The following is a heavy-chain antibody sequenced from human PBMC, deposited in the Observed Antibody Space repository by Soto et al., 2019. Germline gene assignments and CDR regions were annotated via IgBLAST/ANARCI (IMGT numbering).Heavy chain of an antibody. CDR2: ISYDGSNK. V-gene: IGHV3-30*18. J-gene: IGHJ3*02. Sequence: QVQLVESGGGVVQPGRSLRLSCAASGFTFSSYGMHWVRQAPGKGLEWVAVISYDGSNKYYADSVKGRFTISRDNSKNTLYLQMNSLRAEDTAVYYCAKDRDWDAFDIWGQGIMVTVSS. CDR3: AKDRDWDAFDI. D-gene: IGHD2-21*01. CDR1: GFTFSSYG.